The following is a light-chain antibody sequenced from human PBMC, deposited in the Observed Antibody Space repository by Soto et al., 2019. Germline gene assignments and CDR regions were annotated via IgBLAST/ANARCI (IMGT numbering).Light chain of an antibody. CDR1: SNNVAYYNS. CDR2: EVS. CDR3: SAYISTSTSV. Sequence: QSVLKQPAYASGSPRQSMTTSCTGKSNNVAYYNSVSWYPHHPGKAPKLMISEVSNRPSGVSNRFCGSKSGNTASLTISGLQAENYSCYYSSAYISTSTSVFGTGTNVTVL. J-gene: IGLJ1*01. V-gene: IGLV2-14*01.